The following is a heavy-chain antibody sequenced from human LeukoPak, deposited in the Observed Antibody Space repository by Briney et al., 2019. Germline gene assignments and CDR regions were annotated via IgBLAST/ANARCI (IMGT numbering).Heavy chain of an antibody. V-gene: IGHV3-23*01. CDR3: AKDGGQGADY. J-gene: IGHJ4*02. Sequence: GGSLRLSCAASGFTFSSYSMNWVRQAPGKGLEWVSGISGSDGSTYYADSVKGRFTISRDNSKNTLYLQMNSLRAEDMAVYYCAKDGGQGADYWGQGTLVSVSS. CDR1: GFTFSSYS. CDR2: ISGSDGST. D-gene: IGHD3-16*01.